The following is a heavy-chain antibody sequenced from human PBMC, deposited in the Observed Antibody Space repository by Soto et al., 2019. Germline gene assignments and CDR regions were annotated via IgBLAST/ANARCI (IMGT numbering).Heavy chain of an antibody. CDR1: GFTFSSYG. V-gene: IGHV3-30*18. CDR2: ISYDGSNK. CDR3: AKDNGTNGVCYTNYYYMDV. Sequence: QVQLVESGGGVVQPGRSLRLSCAASGFTFSSYGMHWVRQAPGKGLEWVAVISYDGSNKYYADSVKGRFTISRDNSKNTLKMQMNRLRAEDTAVYYCAKDNGTNGVCYTNYYYMDVWGKGTTVTVSS. J-gene: IGHJ6*03. D-gene: IGHD2-8*01.